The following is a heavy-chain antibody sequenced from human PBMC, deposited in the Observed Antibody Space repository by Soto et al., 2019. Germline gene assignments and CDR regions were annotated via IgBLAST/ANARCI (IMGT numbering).Heavy chain of an antibody. CDR1: GYTFTSYG. Sequence: ASVKVSCKASGYTFTSYGISWVRQAPGQGLEWMGWISAYNGNTNYAQKPQGRVTMTTDTSTSTAYMELRSLRSDDTAVYYCARSGPYDSSGYYLSWGQGTLVTVSS. CDR2: ISAYNGNT. V-gene: IGHV1-18*04. D-gene: IGHD3-22*01. CDR3: ARSGPYDSSGYYLS. J-gene: IGHJ4*02.